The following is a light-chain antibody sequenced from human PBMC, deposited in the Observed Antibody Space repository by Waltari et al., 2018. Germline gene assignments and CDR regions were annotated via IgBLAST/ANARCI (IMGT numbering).Light chain of an antibody. CDR3: QVWDSGSDHYV. V-gene: IGLV3-21*02. Sequence: SYELTQPPSVSVAPGQTARITCDGDKIGRKNVHWYQHKPGQAPVLVVYDDGDRPSWIPERFSGSNSGNTAALTISRVDAGDEAEYYCQVWDSGSDHYVFGTVTKVTVL. CDR2: DDG. CDR1: KIGRKN. J-gene: IGLJ1*01.